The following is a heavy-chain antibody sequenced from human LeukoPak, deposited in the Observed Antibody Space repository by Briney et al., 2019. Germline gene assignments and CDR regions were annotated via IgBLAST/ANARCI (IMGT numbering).Heavy chain of an antibody. CDR3: ARGSPRGGLDS. CDR1: DCTFSTFT. Sequence: PGGSLRLSCAASDCTFSTFTMHWVRQAPGKGLEWVSSVSSSSRTINYADSVQGRSTVSRDNANNSMYLQINDLRREDTAVYYCARGSPRGGLDSWGQGTLVTVSS. CDR2: VSSSSRTI. J-gene: IGHJ4*02. V-gene: IGHV3-48*01. D-gene: IGHD1-14*01.